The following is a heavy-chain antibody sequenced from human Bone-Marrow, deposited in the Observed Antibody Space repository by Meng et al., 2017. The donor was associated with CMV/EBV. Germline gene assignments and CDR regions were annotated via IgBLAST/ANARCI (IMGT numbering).Heavy chain of an antibody. CDR1: GGTFSSYA. V-gene: IGHV1-69*10. CDR3: AGGEYSSSSIMGWFDP. D-gene: IGHD6-6*01. J-gene: IGHJ5*02. CDR2: IIPILGIA. Sequence: SVMVSCKASGGTFSSYAISWVRQAPGQGLEWMGGIIPILGIANYAQKFQGRVTITADKSTSTAYMELSSLRSEDTAVYYCAGGEYSSSSIMGWFDPWGQGTLVT.